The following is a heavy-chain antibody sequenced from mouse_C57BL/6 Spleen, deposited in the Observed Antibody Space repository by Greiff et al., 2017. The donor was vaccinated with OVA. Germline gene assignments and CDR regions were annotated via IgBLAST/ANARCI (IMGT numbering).Heavy chain of an antibody. J-gene: IGHJ2*01. D-gene: IGHD2-1*01. V-gene: IGHV1-50*01. CDR3: ARGGGNFVYFDY. Sequence: VKLKQPGAELAKPGASVKLSCKASGYTFTSYWMQWVKQRPGQGLEWIGEIDPSDSYTNYNQKFKGKATLTVDTSSSTAYMQLSSLTSEDSAVYYCARGGGNFVYFDYWGQGTTLTVSS. CDR1: GYTFTSYW. CDR2: IDPSDSYT.